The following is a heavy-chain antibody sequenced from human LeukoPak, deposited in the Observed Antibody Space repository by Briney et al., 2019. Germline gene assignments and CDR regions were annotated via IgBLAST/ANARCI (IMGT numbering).Heavy chain of an antibody. CDR1: GFTFSSYS. D-gene: IGHD3-22*01. V-gene: IGHV4-4*07. J-gene: IGHJ4*02. CDR3: AREWLGTVRY. CDR2: IYTSGST. Sequence: PGGSLRLSCAASGFTFSSYSMNWIRQPAGKGLEWIGRIYTSGSTNYNPSLKSRVTMSVDTSKNQFSLKLSSVTAADTAVYYCAREWLGTVRYWGQGTLVTVSS.